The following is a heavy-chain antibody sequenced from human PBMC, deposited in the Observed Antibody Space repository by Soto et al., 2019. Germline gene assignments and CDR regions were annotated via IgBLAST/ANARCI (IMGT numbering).Heavy chain of an antibody. CDR3: TSRRDWTAVDPFDY. CDR2: IRSKDNNYAT. D-gene: IGHD5-18*01. V-gene: IGHV3-73*02. CDR1: GFTFSESA. Sequence: ELQLVESGGGLVQPGGPLKLSCAASGFTFSESAMHWVRQASGKGLESVGRIRSKDNNYATAYTASVKGRFTISRDDSKTTVYLQMNSLKSDDTAVYYCTSRRDWTAVDPFDYWGLGTLVTVSS. J-gene: IGHJ4*02.